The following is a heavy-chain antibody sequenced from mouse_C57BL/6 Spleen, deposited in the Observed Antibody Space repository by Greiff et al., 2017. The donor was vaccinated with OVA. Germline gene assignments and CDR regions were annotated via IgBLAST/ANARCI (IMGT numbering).Heavy chain of an antibody. D-gene: IGHD2-1*01. CDR2: IYPGSGST. CDR3: ARPGPGNYGGAWFAY. Sequence: QVQLQQPGAELVKPGASVKMSCKASGYTFTSYWITWVKQRPGQGLEWIGDIYPGSGSTNYNEKFKSKATLTVDTSSSTAYMQLSSLTSEDTAVYYCARPGPGNYGGAWFAYWGQGTLVTVSA. J-gene: IGHJ3*01. V-gene: IGHV1-55*01. CDR1: GYTFTSYW.